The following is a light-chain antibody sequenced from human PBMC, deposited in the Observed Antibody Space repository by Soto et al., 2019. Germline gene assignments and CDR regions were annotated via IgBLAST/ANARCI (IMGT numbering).Light chain of an antibody. V-gene: IGLV2-14*01. CDR1: SSDDGGYKF. J-gene: IGLJ3*02. CDR2: EVN. CDR3: LSYTSANTRV. Sequence: QSALTQPASVSASPGQSITISCTGTSSDDGGYKFVSWYQHHPGKAPKLMIYEVNNRPSGVSNRFSGSKSGNTASLTISGLQPEDEADYYCLSYTSANTRVFGGGTQLTVL.